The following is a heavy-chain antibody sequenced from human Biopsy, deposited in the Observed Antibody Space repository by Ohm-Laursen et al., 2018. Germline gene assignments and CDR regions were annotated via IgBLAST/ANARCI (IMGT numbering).Heavy chain of an antibody. CDR1: GGSFTGHY. CDR3: ARGSNDFGGLYFPR. Sequence: GTLSLTCTVSGGSFTGHYWSWIRQPPGKGLEWIGQISYTGYTSYNASLKSRVTISVDTSRNHFSLRLSSLTAADTAVYYCARGSNDFGGLYFPRWGQGTLLTVSS. CDR2: ISYTGYT. V-gene: IGHV4-59*11. J-gene: IGHJ4*02. D-gene: IGHD4-23*01.